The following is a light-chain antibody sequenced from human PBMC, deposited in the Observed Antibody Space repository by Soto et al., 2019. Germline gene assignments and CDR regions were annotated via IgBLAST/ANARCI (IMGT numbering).Light chain of an antibody. J-gene: IGKJ1*01. CDR3: QQYGTSPWT. CDR1: QSVSSNY. V-gene: IGKV3-20*01. CDR2: IAS. Sequence: EIVLTQSPGTLPSFPGERATLSCRATQSVSSNYLAWYQQKPGQAPRLLIYIASSRATGIPDRFSGSGSGTDFTLTISRLEPEDFAVYYCQQYGTSPWTFGQGTKVEIK.